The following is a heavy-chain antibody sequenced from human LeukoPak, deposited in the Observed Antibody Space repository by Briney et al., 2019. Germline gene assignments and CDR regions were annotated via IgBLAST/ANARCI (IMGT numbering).Heavy chain of an antibody. V-gene: IGHV3-53*01. CDR3: ARTFRSGDGYKVGYFDY. CDR1: GLTSSNTY. Sequence: PGGPLRRSFAASGLTSSNTYMSWVPQAPGKGLEWAPLIYPSGNIYDADSVKGRFTISRDNSKNTLFLQMNSLRAEDTAIYSCARTFRSGDGYKVGYFDYWGQGTLVTVSS. CDR2: IYPSGNI. J-gene: IGHJ4*02. D-gene: IGHD5-24*01.